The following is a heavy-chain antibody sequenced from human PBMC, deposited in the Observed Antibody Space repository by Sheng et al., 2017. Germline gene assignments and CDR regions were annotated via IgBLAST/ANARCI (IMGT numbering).Heavy chain of an antibody. CDR3: ARAYYDGTGYYSWYLEL. CDR2: TIPLIGRS. D-gene: IGHD3-22*01. Sequence: QVQLVQSGAEVKKPGSSVKVSCQASGDTFDSYAISWVRQAPGQGLEWMGGTIPLIGRSYYAQQFQGRVTITADESTSTAYMDLSSLRSDDTAVYYCARAYYDGTGYYSWYLELWGPGTLVIVSS. J-gene: IGHJ2*01. CDR1: GDTFDSYA. V-gene: IGHV1-69*01.